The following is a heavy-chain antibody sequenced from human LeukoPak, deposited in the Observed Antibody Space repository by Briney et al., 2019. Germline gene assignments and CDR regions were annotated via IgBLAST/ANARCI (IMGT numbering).Heavy chain of an antibody. V-gene: IGHV1-18*01. D-gene: IGHD1-26*01. CDR2: ISAYNGNT. CDR3: ARVAWRELGDAFDI. Sequence: ASVKVSCKASGYTFTSSGISWVRQAPGQGLEWMGWISAYNGNTNYVQKLQGRVTMTTDTSTSTAYMEMRSLRSDDTAVYYCARVAWRELGDAFDIWGQGTMATVSS. CDR1: GYTFTSSG. J-gene: IGHJ3*02.